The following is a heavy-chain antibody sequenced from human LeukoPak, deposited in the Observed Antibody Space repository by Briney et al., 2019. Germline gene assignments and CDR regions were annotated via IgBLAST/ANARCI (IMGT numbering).Heavy chain of an antibody. J-gene: IGHJ3*02. CDR2: IYYSGST. CDR3: ARHGGVYCSSTSCEGGYAFDI. Sequence: SETLSLTCTVSGGSISSSSYYWGWIRQPPGKGLEWIGSIYYSGSTYYNPSLKSRVTISVDTSKNQFSLKLSSVTAADTAVYYCARHGGVYCSSTSCEGGYAFDIWGQGTMVTVSS. D-gene: IGHD2-2*01. CDR1: GGSISSSSYY. V-gene: IGHV4-39*01.